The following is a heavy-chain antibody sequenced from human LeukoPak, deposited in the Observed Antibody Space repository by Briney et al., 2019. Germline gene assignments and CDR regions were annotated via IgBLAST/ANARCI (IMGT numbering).Heavy chain of an antibody. CDR2: INPSCGST. J-gene: IGHJ3*02. CDR3: ARDPSPDYYDSSGYAFDI. D-gene: IGHD3-22*01. Sequence: ASVKVSFKASGYTVTSYYMHWVRQAPGPGLEWLGIINPSCGSTSYAQKFQGRVTMTKDTSTSTVYMELSSLRSEETAVYYCARDPSPDYYDSSGYAFDIWGQGTMVTVSS. CDR1: GYTVTSYY. V-gene: IGHV1-46*01.